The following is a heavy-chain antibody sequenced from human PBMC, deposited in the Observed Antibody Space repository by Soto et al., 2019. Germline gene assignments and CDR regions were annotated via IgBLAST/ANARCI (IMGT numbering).Heavy chain of an antibody. CDR2: ISYDGSNK. J-gene: IGHJ4*02. CDR3: AKGARSMVGGFDY. CDR1: GFTFSSYG. Sequence: QVQLVESGGGVVQPGRYLRLSCAASGFTFSSYGMHWVRQAPGKGLEWVAVISYDGSNKYYADSVKGRFTISRDNSKNTLYLQMNSLRAEDTAVYYCAKGARSMVGGFDYWGQGTLVTVSS. D-gene: IGHD3-10*01. V-gene: IGHV3-30*18.